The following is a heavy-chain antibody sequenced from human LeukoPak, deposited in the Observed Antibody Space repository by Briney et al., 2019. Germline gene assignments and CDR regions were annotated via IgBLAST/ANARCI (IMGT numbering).Heavy chain of an antibody. CDR3: AKGGDFWSGYSRGYYMDV. Sequence: GGSLRLSCAASGFTFSSYWMSWVRQAPGKGLEWVSAISGSGGSTYYADSVKGRFTISRDNSKNTLYLQMNSLRAEDTAVYYCAKGGDFWSGYSRGYYMDVWGKGTTVTVSS. D-gene: IGHD3-3*01. CDR2: ISGSGGST. J-gene: IGHJ6*03. V-gene: IGHV3-23*01. CDR1: GFTFSSYW.